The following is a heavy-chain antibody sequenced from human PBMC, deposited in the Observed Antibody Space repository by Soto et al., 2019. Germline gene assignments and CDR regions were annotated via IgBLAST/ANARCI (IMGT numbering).Heavy chain of an antibody. CDR2: ISGSGGST. D-gene: IGHD3-16*02. Sequence: PGGSLRLSCAASGFTFSSYAMSWVRQAPGKGLEWVSAISGSGGSTYYADSVKGRFTISRDNSKNTLYLQMNSLRAEDTAVYYCAKDPGREDDYIWGSYRYKFLGGQGTLVTVSS. J-gene: IGHJ4*02. CDR1: GFTFSSYA. V-gene: IGHV3-23*01. CDR3: AKDPGREDDYIWGSYRYKFL.